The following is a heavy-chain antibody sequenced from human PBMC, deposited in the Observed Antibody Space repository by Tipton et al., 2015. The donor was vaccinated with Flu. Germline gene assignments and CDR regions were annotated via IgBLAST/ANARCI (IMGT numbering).Heavy chain of an antibody. CDR2: IFYTGST. D-gene: IGHD3-10*01. CDR3: ARIQGGYYGSESYDT. CDR1: GGSFSNYY. V-gene: IGHV4-59*01. J-gene: IGHJ5*02. Sequence: TLSLTCTVSGGSFSNYYWNWIRQPPGKGLEWIGYIFYTGSTDYNPSLKSRVTISVDTSKNQFSLELISVTAADTAVYYCARIQGGYYGSESYDTWGQGMLVTVSS.